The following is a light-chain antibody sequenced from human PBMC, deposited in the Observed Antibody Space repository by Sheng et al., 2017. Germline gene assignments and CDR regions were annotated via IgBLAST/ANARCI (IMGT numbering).Light chain of an antibody. Sequence: EIVMTQSPATLSVSPGERATLSCRASQSVSFNLAWYQQRPGQVPRLLIYGASTRVTGIPARFSGSGSGTEFTLTITSLQSEDSAVYYCQQYGASLSFGPGTKVDFK. J-gene: IGKJ3*01. CDR3: QQYGASLS. CDR1: QSVSFN. V-gene: IGKV3-15*01. CDR2: GAS.